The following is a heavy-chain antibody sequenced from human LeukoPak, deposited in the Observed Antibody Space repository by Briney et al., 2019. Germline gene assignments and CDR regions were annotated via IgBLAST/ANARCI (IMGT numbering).Heavy chain of an antibody. CDR3: ARSIVATTYGYYYYYYMDV. CDR1: GGSISSSSYY. V-gene: IGHV4-39*01. CDR2: IYYSGST. D-gene: IGHD5-12*01. J-gene: IGHJ6*03. Sequence: SETLSLTCTVSGGSISSSSYYWGWIRQPPGKGLKWIGSIYYSGSTYYNPSLKNRVTISVDTPKNQFSLKLSSVTAADTAVYHCARSIVATTYGYYYYYYMDVWGKGTTVTISS.